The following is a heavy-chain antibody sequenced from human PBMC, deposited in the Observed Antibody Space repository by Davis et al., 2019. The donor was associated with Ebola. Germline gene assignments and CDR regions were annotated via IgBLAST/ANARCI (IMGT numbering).Heavy chain of an antibody. CDR1: GYTFTSHG. V-gene: IGHV1-18*01. J-gene: IGHJ4*02. CDR3: ARGRNNGWDFDY. Sequence: ASVKVSCNASGYTFTSHGISWVRLATGQGLEWMGWISAYSGHTNYAQKLQGRVTMTTDTSTSTAYMELRSLRSDDTAEYYCARGRNNGWDFDYWGQGTLVTVSS. CDR2: ISAYSGHT. D-gene: IGHD1/OR15-1a*01.